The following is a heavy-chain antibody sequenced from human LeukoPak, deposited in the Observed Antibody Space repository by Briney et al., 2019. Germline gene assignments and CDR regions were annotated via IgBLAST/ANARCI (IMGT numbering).Heavy chain of an antibody. V-gene: IGHV4-34*01. Sequence: PSETLSLTRAVYGGSFSGYYWSWIRQPPGKGLEWIGEINHSGSTNYNPSLKSRVTISVDTSKNQFSLKLSSVTAADTAVYYCASARSGISGWPNRHFDYWGQGTLVTVSS. CDR3: ASARSGISGWPNRHFDY. D-gene: IGHD6-19*01. CDR2: INHSGST. J-gene: IGHJ4*02. CDR1: GGSFSGYY.